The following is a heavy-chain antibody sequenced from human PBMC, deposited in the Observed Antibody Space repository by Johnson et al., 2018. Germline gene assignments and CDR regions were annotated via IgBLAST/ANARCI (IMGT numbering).Heavy chain of an antibody. V-gene: IGHV3-11*01. Sequence: QVQLVQSGGGLVKPGGSLRLSCAASGFTFSDYYMSWIRQAPGKGLAWVSYISSSGSTIYYADSVKGRFIISRANAKNSLYLQMNRLRAEDTAVYYCARDPSRVRKSAASVSHYYYGMDVWGQGTTVTVSS. J-gene: IGHJ6*02. CDR2: ISSSGSTI. CDR3: ARDPSRVRKSAASVSHYYYGMDV. D-gene: IGHD6-13*01. CDR1: GFTFSDYY.